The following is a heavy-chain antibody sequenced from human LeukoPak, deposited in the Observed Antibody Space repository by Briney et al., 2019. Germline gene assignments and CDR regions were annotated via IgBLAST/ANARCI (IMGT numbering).Heavy chain of an antibody. CDR2: IYSGGST. D-gene: IGHD6-13*01. V-gene: IGHV3-66*02. CDR3: ASKGPQYTSSWYYFDY. J-gene: IGHJ4*02. Sequence: QPGGSLRLSCAASGFTLSSNYMSWVRQAPGKGLEWVSIIYSGGSTYYADSVKGRFTISRDNSKNTLYLQMNSLRAEDTAVYYCASKGPQYTSSWYYFDYWGQGTLVTVSS. CDR1: GFTLSSNY.